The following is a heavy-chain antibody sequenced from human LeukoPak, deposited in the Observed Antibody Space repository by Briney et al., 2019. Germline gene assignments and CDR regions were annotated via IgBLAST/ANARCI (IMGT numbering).Heavy chain of an antibody. CDR2: IYYSGST. CDR1: GGSISSSSYY. J-gene: IGHJ4*02. V-gene: IGHV4-39*01. D-gene: IGHD3-22*01. CDR3: ARHRFGVYDSSGYPYYFDY. Sequence: PSETLSLTCTVSGGSISSSSYYWGWIRQPPGKGLEWIGSIYYSGSTYYNPSLKSRVTISVDTSKNQFSLKLSSVTAADTAVYYCARHRFGVYDSSGYPYYFDYWGQGTLVTVSS.